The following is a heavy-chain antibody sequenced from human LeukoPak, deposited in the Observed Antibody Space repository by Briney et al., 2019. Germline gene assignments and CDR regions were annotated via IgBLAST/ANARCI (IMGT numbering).Heavy chain of an antibody. CDR2: INSDGSTT. CDR1: GFTLSNSW. J-gene: IGHJ5*02. V-gene: IGHV3-74*01. D-gene: IGHD2-8*01. CDR3: ARAARADCTSLTCHSWLAP. Sequence: GGSLRLSCAASGFTLSNSWIHWVRQAPGKGLVWVSRINSDGSTTTYADSVKGRFTISRDNAKNTLYLQMNSLRAEDTAVYYCARAARADCTSLTCHSWLAPWGQGTQVTVSS.